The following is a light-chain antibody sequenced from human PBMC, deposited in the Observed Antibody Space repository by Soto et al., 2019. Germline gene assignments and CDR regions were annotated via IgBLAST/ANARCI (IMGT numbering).Light chain of an antibody. CDR2: GAS. V-gene: IGKV3-15*01. CDR1: QSVSSN. CDR3: QQYNNWRPYT. Sequence: EIVMTQSPATLSVSPGERATLFCRASQSVSSNLAWYQQKPGQAPRLLIYGASTRATGIPARFSGSGSGTEFTLTISSLQSEDFAVYYCQQYNNWRPYTFGQGNKLEIK. J-gene: IGKJ2*01.